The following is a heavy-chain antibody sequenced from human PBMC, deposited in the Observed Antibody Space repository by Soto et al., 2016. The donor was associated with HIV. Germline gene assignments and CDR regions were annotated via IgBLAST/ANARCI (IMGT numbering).Heavy chain of an antibody. CDR2: ISWNSGSI. CDR3: AKGGGMIGGWFDP. V-gene: IGHV3-9*03. J-gene: IGHJ5*02. CDR1: GFTFDDYA. D-gene: IGHD3-22*01. Sequence: EVQLVESGGGLVQPGRSLRLSCAASGFTFDDYAMHWVRQAPGKGLEWVSGISWNSGSIGYADSVKGRFTISRDNAKNSLYLQMNSLRAEDMALYYCAKGGGMIGGWFDPWGQGTLVTVSS.